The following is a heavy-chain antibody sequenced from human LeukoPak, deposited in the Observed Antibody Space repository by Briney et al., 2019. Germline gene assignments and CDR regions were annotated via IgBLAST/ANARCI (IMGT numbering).Heavy chain of an antibody. CDR3: AKVSGVYGYAANDDFDI. D-gene: IGHD5-18*01. CDR1: GSTFSSYA. V-gene: IGHV3-23*01. Sequence: PGGSLRLSCAASGSTFSSYAMSWLRQAAGKGLEWVSAISGSGGSTYYADSVKGRFTISRDNSKNTLYLQMNSLRAEDTAVYYCAKVSGVYGYAANDDFDIWGQGTMVTVSS. J-gene: IGHJ3*02. CDR2: ISGSGGST.